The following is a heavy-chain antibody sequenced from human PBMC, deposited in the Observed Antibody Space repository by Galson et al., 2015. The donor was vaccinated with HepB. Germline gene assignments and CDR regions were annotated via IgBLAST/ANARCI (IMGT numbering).Heavy chain of an antibody. D-gene: IGHD4-23*01. CDR2: ISPHSGDT. Sequence: SVKVSCKASGYTFTGYYLHWVRQAPGQGLEWMGRISPHSGDTYCAQKFHDRVTLTRDTSVSAAYMELSSLRSDDTAVYYCARGSTIYGGDFPYWGQGTLVTVSS. J-gene: IGHJ4*02. CDR1: GYTFTGYY. CDR3: ARGSTIYGGDFPY. V-gene: IGHV1-2*06.